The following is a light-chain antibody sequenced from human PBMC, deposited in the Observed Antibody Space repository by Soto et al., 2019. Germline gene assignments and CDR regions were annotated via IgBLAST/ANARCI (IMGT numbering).Light chain of an antibody. CDR2: DVS. V-gene: IGLV2-14*01. CDR1: SSDIGGYNY. J-gene: IGLJ2*01. Sequence: QSSLTQPASVSGSPGQSITVSCIGTSSDIGGYNYVSWYQQHPGKAPKLMIHDVSNRPSGVSDRFSGSKSGNTASLTISWLQADDEAYYYCSSYASSNTQVFGGGTKLNVL. CDR3: SSYASSNTQV.